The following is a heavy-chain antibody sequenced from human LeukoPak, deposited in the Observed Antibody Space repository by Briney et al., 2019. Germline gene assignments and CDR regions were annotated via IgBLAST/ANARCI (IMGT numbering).Heavy chain of an antibody. CDR3: ARALGSGWVYFL. V-gene: IGHV3-48*03. CDR1: GFTFSNYE. J-gene: IGHJ4*02. CDR2: ISSSGSDI. Sequence: PGGSLRLSCAASGFTFSNYEMHWVRQAPGKGLEWVSYISSSGSDIYYADSVKGRFTISRDNAKNSLYLHMNSLRVEDTAVYYCARALGSGWVYFLGGQGTLVTVSS. D-gene: IGHD3-10*01.